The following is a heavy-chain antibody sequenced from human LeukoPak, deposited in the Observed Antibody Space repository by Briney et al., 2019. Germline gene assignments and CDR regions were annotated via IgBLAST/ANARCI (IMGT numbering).Heavy chain of an antibody. CDR2: ISTTGGST. D-gene: IGHD4-23*01. CDR3: AKDWTTVVTPKGYYFDS. V-gene: IGHV3-23*01. J-gene: IGHJ4*02. CDR1: GFTFSNYA. Sequence: PGGSLRLSCGASGFTFSNYAMSWVRQAPRKGLEWVSAISTTGGSTYYADSVKGRFTISRDNSKNTLSLQMDSLRVEDTAVYYCAKDWTTVVTPKGYYFDSWGQGTLVTVSS.